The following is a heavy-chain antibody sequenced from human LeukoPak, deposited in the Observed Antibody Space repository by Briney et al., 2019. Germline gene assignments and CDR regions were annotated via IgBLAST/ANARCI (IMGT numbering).Heavy chain of an antibody. V-gene: IGHV1-69*13. CDR1: GGTFSSYA. D-gene: IGHD2-2*01. CDR2: IIPIFGTA. J-gene: IGHJ4*02. CDR3: ARVSPGHCSSTSCYGNFDY. Sequence: SVKVSCKASGGTFSSYAISWVRQAPGQGLEWMGGIIPIFGTANYAQKFQGRVTITADESTSTAYMELSSLRSEDTAVYYCARVSPGHCSSTSCYGNFDYWGQGTLVTVSS.